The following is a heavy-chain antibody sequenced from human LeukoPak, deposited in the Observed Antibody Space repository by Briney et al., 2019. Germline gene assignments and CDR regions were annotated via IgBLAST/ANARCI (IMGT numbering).Heavy chain of an antibody. CDR1: GYTFTSFY. CDR3: ARDGEYYDSRGSYFDS. J-gene: IGHJ4*02. Sequence: ASVKVSCKASGYTFTSFYMHWVRQAPGQGLEWMGIINPSSGSTSNAQKFQGRVTMTRDTSTSTVYMELSSLRSEDTAVYYCARDGEYYDSRGSYFDSWGQGTLVAVSS. CDR2: INPSSGST. D-gene: IGHD3-22*01. V-gene: IGHV1-46*01.